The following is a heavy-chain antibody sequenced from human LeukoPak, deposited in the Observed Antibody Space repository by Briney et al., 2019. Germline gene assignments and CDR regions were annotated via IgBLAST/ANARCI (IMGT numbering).Heavy chain of an antibody. D-gene: IGHD6-25*01. CDR2: IYTTGAT. J-gene: IGHJ3*02. CDR3: ANKSGGGAFEI. Sequence: PSETLSLTCTVSGGSINSHYWSWIRQPAGRGLEWIGIIYTTGATNYNLSLKSRVTMSVDTSKNQFSQKVNSVTAADTAVYFCANKSGGGAFEIWGQGKAVVVSS. CDR1: GGSINSHY. V-gene: IGHV4-4*07.